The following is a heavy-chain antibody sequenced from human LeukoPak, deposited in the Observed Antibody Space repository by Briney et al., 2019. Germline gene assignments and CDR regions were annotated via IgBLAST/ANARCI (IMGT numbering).Heavy chain of an antibody. CDR3: ARGEIPATGTTGWFDP. CDR1: GGSISSGGYY. V-gene: IGHV4-30-2*01. Sequence: PSETLSLTCTVSGGSISSGGYYWSWIRQPPGKGLEWIGYIYHSGSTYYNPSLKSRVTTSVDRSKNQFSLKLSSVTAADTAVYYCARGEIPATGTTGWFDPWGQGTLVAVSS. D-gene: IGHD1-1*01. J-gene: IGHJ5*02. CDR2: IYHSGST.